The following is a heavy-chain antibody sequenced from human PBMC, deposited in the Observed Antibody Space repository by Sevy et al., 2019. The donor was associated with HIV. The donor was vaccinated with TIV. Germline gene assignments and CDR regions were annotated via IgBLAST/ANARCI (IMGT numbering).Heavy chain of an antibody. D-gene: IGHD4-17*01. J-gene: IGHJ4*02. CDR1: GESFSNYY. Sequence: SETLSLTCAVYGESFSNYYWSWIRLSPGKGLESIGEIDHSGRSDYNPSLKSRVTMSVDTSKNQFSLKLTSETAADTAVYYCARGPKPLRSDYGDYRGVGYYFDSWGQGTLVTVSS. CDR2: IDHSGRS. V-gene: IGHV4-34*01. CDR3: ARGPKPLRSDYGDYRGVGYYFDS.